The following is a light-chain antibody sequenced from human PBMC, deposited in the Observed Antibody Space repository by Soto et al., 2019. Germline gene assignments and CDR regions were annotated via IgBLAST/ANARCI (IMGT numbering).Light chain of an antibody. CDR1: QSISSW. V-gene: IGKV1-5*01. CDR2: DAS. Sequence: DIQMTQSPSTLSASVGDRVTITCRASQSISSWLAWYQQKPGKAPKVLIFDASSLESGVPSRFSGSGSATEFTLTISSLQPDDVATYYCQQYSTYPWTFGQGTKVEIK. J-gene: IGKJ1*01. CDR3: QQYSTYPWT.